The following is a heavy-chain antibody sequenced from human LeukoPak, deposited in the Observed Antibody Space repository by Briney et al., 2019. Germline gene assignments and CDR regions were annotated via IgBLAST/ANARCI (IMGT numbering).Heavy chain of an antibody. J-gene: IGHJ4*02. CDR2: ISDSGGST. CDR1: GFTFSTSV. V-gene: IGHV3-23*01. D-gene: IGHD3-10*01. Sequence: GGSLRLSCAASGFTFSTSVMSWVRQAPGKGVEWVSTISDSGGSTYYADSVKGRFTVSRDNSKNTLYLQINSLRVEDTAIYYCAKAIPTMVRAASYYFDFWGQGTLVTVSS. CDR3: AKAIPTMVRAASYYFDF.